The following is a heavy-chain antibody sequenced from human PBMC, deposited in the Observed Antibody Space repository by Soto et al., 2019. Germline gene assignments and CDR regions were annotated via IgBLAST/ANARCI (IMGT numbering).Heavy chain of an antibody. D-gene: IGHD6-13*01. CDR2: ISGSGGST. Sequence: EVQLLESGGGLVQPGGTLRLSCAASGFTFSSYAMSWVRQAPGKGLEWVSAISGSGGSTYYADSVKGRFTISRDNSKNTLYLQMNSLRAEDTAVYYCAKSTPTWQQLVPMPDYWGQGTLVTVSS. CDR3: AKSTPTWQQLVPMPDY. J-gene: IGHJ4*02. CDR1: GFTFSSYA. V-gene: IGHV3-23*01.